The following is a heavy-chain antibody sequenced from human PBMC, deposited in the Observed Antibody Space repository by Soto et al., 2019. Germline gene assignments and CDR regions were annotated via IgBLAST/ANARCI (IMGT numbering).Heavy chain of an antibody. CDR1: GYTFTSYG. CDR2: ISAYNGNT. V-gene: IGHV1-18*01. D-gene: IGHD2-21*02. J-gene: IGHJ3*02. Sequence: QVQLVQSGAEVKKPGASVKVSCKASGYTFTSYGISWVRQAPGQGLEWMGWISAYNGNTNYAQKLQGRVTMTTDTSTSTAYMELRSRRSDDTAVYYCARDSTREYCGGDCVAAFDIWGQGTMVTVSS. CDR3: ARDSTREYCGGDCVAAFDI.